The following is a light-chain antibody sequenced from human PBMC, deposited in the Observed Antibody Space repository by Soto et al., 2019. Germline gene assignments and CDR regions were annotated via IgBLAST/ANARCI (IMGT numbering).Light chain of an antibody. J-gene: IGKJ1*01. CDR1: QSISSW. CDR3: QQYNSYPWA. Sequence: DIQMTQSPSTLSASVGDRVTITCRASQSISSWLAWYQQKPGNAPNLLIYKASSLESGVPSRFSGSGSGTEFTLTISSLQPDDFASYYCQQYNSYPWAFGQGTKVEI. CDR2: KAS. V-gene: IGKV1-5*03.